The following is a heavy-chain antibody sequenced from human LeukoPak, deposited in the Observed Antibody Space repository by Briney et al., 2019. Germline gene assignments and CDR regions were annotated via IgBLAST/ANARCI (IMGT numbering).Heavy chain of an antibody. CDR1: GITLTTYT. Sequence: GGSLRLSCVVTGITLTTYTMYWVRQAPGKGLEWVAIISYDENNKYYADSVKGRFTISRDNNKDTVFLQMNNLRSEDTALYYYARIGFSATTSSYWGRGTRVIVSS. V-gene: IGHV3-30-3*01. CDR3: ARIGFSATTSSY. D-gene: IGHD2/OR15-2a*01. J-gene: IGHJ4*02. CDR2: ISYDENNK.